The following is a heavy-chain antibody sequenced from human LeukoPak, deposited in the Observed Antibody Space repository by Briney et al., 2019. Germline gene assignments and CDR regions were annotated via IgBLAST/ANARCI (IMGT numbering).Heavy chain of an antibody. CDR1: GGSISSSSYY. CDR2: IYYSGST. Sequence: PSETLSLTCTVSGGSISSSSYYWGWIRQPPGKGLEWIGSIYYSGSTYYNPSLKSRVTISVDTFKNQFSLKLSSVTAAGTAVYYCARDSGTYDFNYWGQGTLVTVSS. J-gene: IGHJ4*02. CDR3: ARDSGTYDFNY. D-gene: IGHD1-26*01. V-gene: IGHV4-39*07.